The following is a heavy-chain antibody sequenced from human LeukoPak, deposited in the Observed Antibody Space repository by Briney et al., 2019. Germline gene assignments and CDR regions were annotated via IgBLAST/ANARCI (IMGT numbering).Heavy chain of an antibody. Sequence: GGSLRLSCAASGFTFSSYAMSWVRQAPGKGLEWVSTISSSGDNTYYADSVKGRFTISRDTSKNTLYLQMNSLRAEDTAVYYCAKAGAVVVVAAKYFDYWGQGTLVTVSS. D-gene: IGHD2-15*01. CDR2: ISSSGDNT. V-gene: IGHV3-23*01. J-gene: IGHJ4*02. CDR1: GFTFSSYA. CDR3: AKAGAVVVVAAKYFDY.